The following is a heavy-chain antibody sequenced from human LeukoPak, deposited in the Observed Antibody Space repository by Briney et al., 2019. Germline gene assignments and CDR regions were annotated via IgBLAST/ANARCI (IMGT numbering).Heavy chain of an antibody. Sequence: GGSLRLSCAASGFTFSSYEVNWVRQAPGKGLEWVSYISSSGSTIYYADSVKGRFTISRDNSKNTLHLQMNSLRAEDTAVYYCARGSGSILYYYYMDVWGKGTTVTISS. D-gene: IGHD3-10*01. J-gene: IGHJ6*03. CDR1: GFTFSSYE. CDR2: ISSSGSTI. V-gene: IGHV3-48*03. CDR3: ARGSGSILYYYYMDV.